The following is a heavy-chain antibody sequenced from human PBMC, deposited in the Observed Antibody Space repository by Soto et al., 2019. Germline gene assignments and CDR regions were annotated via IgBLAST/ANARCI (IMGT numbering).Heavy chain of an antibody. V-gene: IGHV4-34*02. D-gene: IGHD6-6*01. CDR3: ARGQVAARGNYYGMDV. J-gene: IGHJ6*02. CDR2: IHQSGST. Sequence: QVQLQQWGAGLLKPSETLSLTCGVDGGSLRGYYWGWIRQPPGKGPEWLGEIHQSGSTNYNPPLKSRVTVSVDTSKNQFSLKVTSVTAADTAVYFCARGQVAARGNYYGMDVWGQGTWVTVSS. CDR1: GGSLRGYY.